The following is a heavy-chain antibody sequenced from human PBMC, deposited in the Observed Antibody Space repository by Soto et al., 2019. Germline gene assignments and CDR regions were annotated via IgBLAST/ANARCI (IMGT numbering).Heavy chain of an antibody. CDR3: ATKNWNGRGVYYYYMDV. D-gene: IGHD1-1*01. V-gene: IGHV1-24*01. CDR2: FDPEDGKT. J-gene: IGHJ6*03. Sequence: ASVKVSCKVSGYTLTELSMHWVRQAPGKGLEWMGGFDPEDGKTIYAQKFQGRVTMTEDTSTDTAYMELSSLRSEDTAVYYCATKNWNGRGVYYYYMDVWGKGTTVTVSS. CDR1: GYTLTELS.